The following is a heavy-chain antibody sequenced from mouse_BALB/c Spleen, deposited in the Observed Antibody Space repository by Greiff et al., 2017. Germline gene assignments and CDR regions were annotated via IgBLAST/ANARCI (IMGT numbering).Heavy chain of an antibody. CDR3: AKAYYGNYVGY. CDR2: IYPGDGST. J-gene: IGHJ2*01. Sequence: VQLQQSGPELVKPGASVKMSCKASGYTFTSYYIHWVKQRPGQGLEWIGWIYPGDGSTKYNEKFKGKTTLTADKSSSTAYMLLSSLTSEDSAIYCCAKAYYGNYVGYWGQGTTLTVSS. CDR1: GYTFTSYY. D-gene: IGHD2-10*01. V-gene: IGHV1S56*01.